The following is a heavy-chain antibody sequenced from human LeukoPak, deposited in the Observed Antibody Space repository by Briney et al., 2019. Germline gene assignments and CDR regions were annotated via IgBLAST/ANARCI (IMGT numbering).Heavy chain of an antibody. CDR2: IYTSGST. Sequence: SETLSLTCTVSGGSISSGSYYWSWIRQPAGKGLEWIGRIYTSGSTNYNPSLKSRVTISVDTSKSQFSLKLSSVTAADTAVYYCARGSGDYYYYYMDVWGKGTTVTVSS. CDR3: ARGSGDYYYYYMDV. V-gene: IGHV4-61*02. CDR1: GGSISSGSYY. J-gene: IGHJ6*03.